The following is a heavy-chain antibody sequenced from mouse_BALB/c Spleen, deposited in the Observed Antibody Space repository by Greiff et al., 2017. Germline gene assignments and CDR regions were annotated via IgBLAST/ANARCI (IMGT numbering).Heavy chain of an antibody. D-gene: IGHD2-12*01. J-gene: IGHJ3*01. V-gene: IGHV1S22*01. CDR2: IYPGSGST. CDR3: ARGYYIASFAY. CDR1: GYTFTSYW. Sequence: LQQPGSELVRPGASVTLSCKASGYTFTSYWMHWVKQRPGQGLEWIGNIYPGSGSTNYDEKFKSKATLTVDTSSSTAYMQLSSLTSEDSAVYYCARGYYIASFAYWGQGTLVTVSA.